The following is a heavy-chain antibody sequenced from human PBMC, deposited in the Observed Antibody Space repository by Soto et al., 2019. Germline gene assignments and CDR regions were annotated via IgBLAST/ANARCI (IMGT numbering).Heavy chain of an antibody. CDR2: IYYSGST. V-gene: IGHV4-31*03. CDR3: ARAGSSGSRDRYRSPGDY. D-gene: IGHD3-10*01. J-gene: IGHJ4*02. Sequence: QVQLQESGPGLMKPSQTLSLTCTVSGGSISSGGYYWSWIRQHPGKGLEWIGYIYYSGSTYYNPSLKSRVTISVDTSKNQFSLKLSSVTAADTAVYYCARAGSSGSRDRYRSPGDYWGQGTLVTVSS. CDR1: GGSISSGGYY.